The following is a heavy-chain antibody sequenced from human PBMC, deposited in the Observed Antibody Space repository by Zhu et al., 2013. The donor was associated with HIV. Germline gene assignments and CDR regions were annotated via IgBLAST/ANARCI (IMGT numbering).Heavy chain of an antibody. V-gene: IGHV1-8*01. CDR2: MNPNSGNT. CDR3: ASRGPTVTTHYYYYYGMDV. Sequence: QVQLVQSGAEVKKPGASVKVSCQASGYTFTSYDINWVRQATGQGLEWMGWMNPNSGNTGYAQKFQGRVTMTRNTSISTAYMELSSLRSEDTAVYYCASRGPTVTTHYYYYYGMDVWGQGTTVTVSS. CDR1: GYTFTSYD. J-gene: IGHJ6*02. D-gene: IGHD4-4*01.